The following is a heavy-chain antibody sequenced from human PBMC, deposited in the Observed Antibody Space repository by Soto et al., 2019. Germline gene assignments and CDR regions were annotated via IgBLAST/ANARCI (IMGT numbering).Heavy chain of an antibody. Sequence: EVQLVESGGVVVQPGGSLRLSCAASGFTFDDYTMHWVRQAPGKGLEWVSLISWDGGSTYYADSVKGRFTISRETSKNSLYLQMNSLKTEDTALYYCAKDLVAARTINVAIMVYASPLDYWGQGTLVTVSP. D-gene: IGHD2-8*01. CDR3: AKDLVAARTINVAIMVYASPLDY. CDR1: GFTFDDYT. CDR2: ISWDGGST. V-gene: IGHV3-43*01. J-gene: IGHJ4*02.